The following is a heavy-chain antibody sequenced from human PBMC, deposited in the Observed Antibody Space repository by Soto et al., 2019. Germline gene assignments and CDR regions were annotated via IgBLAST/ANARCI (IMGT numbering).Heavy chain of an antibody. CDR2: THYSAET. D-gene: IGHD3-10*01. Sequence: SETLSLTCTVSGGSLTNYYWTWIRQPPGKGLEWIAYTHYSAETNYNPSLKSRLTISLDTSANQFSLKLNSVTAADTAVYFCARHLNSGTYPLDYWGQGTLVTVSS. CDR1: GGSLTNYY. CDR3: ARHLNSGTYPLDY. V-gene: IGHV4-59*08. J-gene: IGHJ4*02.